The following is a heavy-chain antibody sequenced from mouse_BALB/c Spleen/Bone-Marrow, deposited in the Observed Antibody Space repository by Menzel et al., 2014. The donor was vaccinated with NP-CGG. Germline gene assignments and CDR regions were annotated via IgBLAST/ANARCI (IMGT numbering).Heavy chain of an antibody. V-gene: IGHV10-1*02. Sequence: EVKLMESGGGLVQPKGSLKLSCAASGFTFNTYAMNWVRQAPGKGLEWVARIRSKSNNYAIYYADSVKDRFTISRDDSQSMLYLQMNNLKAEDTAMYYCVRHPSGGYATDYWGQGASVTVSS. CDR1: GFTFNTYA. CDR2: IRSKSNNYAI. D-gene: IGHD6-1*01. CDR3: VRHPSGGYATDY. J-gene: IGHJ4*01.